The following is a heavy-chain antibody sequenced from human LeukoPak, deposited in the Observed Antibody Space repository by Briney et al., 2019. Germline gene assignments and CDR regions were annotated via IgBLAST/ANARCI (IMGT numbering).Heavy chain of an antibody. Sequence: GGSLRLSCAASGFTFSDYSMNWVRQAPGKGLEWVSYIRRGSTITYYADSVRGRFTISRDNAKNSLYLQMNSLRVEDTAVYYCVRDPDALDYWGQGTLVTVSS. CDR2: IRRGSTIT. V-gene: IGHV3-48*01. CDR1: GFTFSDYS. J-gene: IGHJ4*02. CDR3: VRDPDALDY.